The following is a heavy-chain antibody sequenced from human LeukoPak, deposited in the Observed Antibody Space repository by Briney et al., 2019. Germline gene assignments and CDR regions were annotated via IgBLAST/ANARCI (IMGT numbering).Heavy chain of an antibody. Sequence: ASVEVSCKASGYTVTNYYMHWVRQAPGQGLEWMGMINPSISSRTYAQKFQGRVTVTSDTSTNTVYMEVSSLRSEDTAIYYCARSGMWFSTNDWGQGTLVTVSS. D-gene: IGHD2-21*01. J-gene: IGHJ4*02. CDR2: INPSISSR. V-gene: IGHV1-46*01. CDR3: ARSGMWFSTND. CDR1: GYTVTNYY.